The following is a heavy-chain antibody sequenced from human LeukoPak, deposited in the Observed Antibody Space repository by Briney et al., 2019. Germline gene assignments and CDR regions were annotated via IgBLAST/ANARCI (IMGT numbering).Heavy chain of an antibody. J-gene: IGHJ4*02. CDR3: ARGITYYGSGSYPL. V-gene: IGHV1-8*03. CDR2: MNPNSGNT. CDR1: GYTFTSYD. Sequence: ASVKVSCKASGYTFTSYDINWVRQATGQGLEWTGWMNPNSGNTGYAQKFQGRVTITRNTSISTAYMELSSLRSEDTAVYYCARGITYYGSGSYPLWGQGTLVTVSS. D-gene: IGHD3-10*01.